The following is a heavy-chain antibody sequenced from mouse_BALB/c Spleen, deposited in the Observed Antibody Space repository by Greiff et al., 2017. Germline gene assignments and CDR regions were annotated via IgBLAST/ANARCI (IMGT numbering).Heavy chain of an antibody. CDR3: ARGDGNYGVLVAY. Sequence: EVQGVESGPELVKPGASVKVSCKASGYAFTSYNMYWVKQSHGKSLEWIGYIDPYNGGTSYNQKFKGKATLTVDKSSSTAYLHPNSLTSEGPAVYFRARGDGNYGVLVAYWGQGTLVTVSA. CDR2: IDPYNGGT. J-gene: IGHJ3*01. V-gene: IGHV1S135*01. CDR1: GYAFTSYN. D-gene: IGHD2-1*01.